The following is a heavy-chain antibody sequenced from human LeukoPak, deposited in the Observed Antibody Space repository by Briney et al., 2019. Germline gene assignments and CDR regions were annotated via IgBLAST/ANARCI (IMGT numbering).Heavy chain of an antibody. Sequence: GGSLRLSCAASGFTFSTYWMAWVRQAPGKGLEWVANIKGDESARHQADSVKGRFTISRDNAKKSVYLQMSSLRGEDTAVYYCARDVGGSLDYCGQGTLVTVSS. V-gene: IGHV3-7*01. D-gene: IGHD1-26*01. CDR2: IKGDESAR. CDR1: GFTFSTYW. CDR3: ARDVGGSLDY. J-gene: IGHJ4*02.